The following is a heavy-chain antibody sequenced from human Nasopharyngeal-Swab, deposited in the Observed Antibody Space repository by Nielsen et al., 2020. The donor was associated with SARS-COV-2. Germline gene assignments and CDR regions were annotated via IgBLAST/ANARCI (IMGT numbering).Heavy chain of an antibody. CDR3: ARQTIYSFGWFDS. CDR1: GFGFSNYE. Sequence: GESLKISCAASGFGFSNYEMNWVRQAPGKGLEWISYISTTTATIYYADSVKGRFTISRDNAKNSLYLQMNSLRAEDTAIYHCARQTIYSFGWFDSWGQGNLVTVSS. CDR2: ISTTTATI. V-gene: IGHV3-48*03. J-gene: IGHJ5*01. D-gene: IGHD3-3*01.